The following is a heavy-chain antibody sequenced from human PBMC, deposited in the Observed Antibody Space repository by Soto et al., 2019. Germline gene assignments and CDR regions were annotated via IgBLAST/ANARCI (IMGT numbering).Heavy chain of an antibody. CDR3: ASEPRDGGGSAKWVDS. Sequence: SVKVSCKASGGTFSSYAISWVRQAPGQGLEWMGGIIPIFGTANYAQKFQGRVTITADESTSTAYMELSSLRSEDTAVYYCASEPRDGGGSAKWVDSWGQGTLVTVSS. D-gene: IGHD2-15*01. CDR2: IIPIFGTA. V-gene: IGHV1-69*13. CDR1: GGTFSSYA. J-gene: IGHJ5*01.